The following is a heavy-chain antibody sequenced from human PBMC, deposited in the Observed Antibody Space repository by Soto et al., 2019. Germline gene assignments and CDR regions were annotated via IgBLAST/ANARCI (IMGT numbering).Heavy chain of an antibody. Sequence: ASETLSLTCAVSGGSNNSTNWLSWVRQPPGKGLEWIGEIYHSGSTNYNPSLKSRVTISVDKSKNQFSLKLSSVTAADTAVYYCAREQTYYDFWSGYSPPRYYAMDVWGQGTTVTLSS. J-gene: IGHJ6*02. V-gene: IGHV4-4*02. D-gene: IGHD3-3*01. CDR2: IYHSGST. CDR3: AREQTYYDFWSGYSPPRYYAMDV. CDR1: GGSNNSTNW.